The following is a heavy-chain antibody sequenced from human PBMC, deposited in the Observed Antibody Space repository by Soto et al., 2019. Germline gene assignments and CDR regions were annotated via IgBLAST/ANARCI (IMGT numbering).Heavy chain of an antibody. CDR1: GCTLSIRA. CDR2: ISASGDSA. D-gene: IGHD3-22*01. J-gene: IGHJ4*02. V-gene: IGHV3-23*01. CDR3: TRHSYYYDSSGQPYPEDY. Sequence: GGSLRLCCGGSGCTLSIRAMSVVRQAPEKGLEWVSIISASGDSAYYADSVKGRFTISRDNSKNTVFLQMNSLRAEDTAVYYCTRHSYYYDSSGQPYPEDYWGQGT.